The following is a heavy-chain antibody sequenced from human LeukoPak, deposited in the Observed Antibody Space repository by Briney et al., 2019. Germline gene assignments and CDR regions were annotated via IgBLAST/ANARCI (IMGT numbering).Heavy chain of an antibody. Sequence: GGSLRLSCAASGFTFSSYSMNWVRQAPGKGLEWVSYISSSSSTIYYADSVKGRFTISRDNAKNSLYLQMNSLRAEDTAVYYCAREGPPDDIVVVPAALDDAFDIWGQGTMVTVSS. CDR3: AREGPPDDIVVVPAALDDAFDI. V-gene: IGHV3-48*04. CDR2: ISSSSSTI. D-gene: IGHD2-2*01. CDR1: GFTFSSYS. J-gene: IGHJ3*02.